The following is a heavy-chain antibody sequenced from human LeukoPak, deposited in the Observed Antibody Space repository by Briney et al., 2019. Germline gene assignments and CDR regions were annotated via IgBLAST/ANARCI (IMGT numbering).Heavy chain of an antibody. CDR3: AKPGGRSRSWFDP. CDR2: IYYSGST. D-gene: IGHD1-14*01. J-gene: IGHJ5*02. Sequence: PSETLSLTCTVSGDSISNHYWNWIRQPPGKGLEWIGYIYYSGSTNYNPSLKSRVTISVDTSKNQLSVKLSSVTAADTAVYYCAKPGGRSRSWFDPWGQGTLVTVSS. CDR1: GDSISNHY. V-gene: IGHV4-59*11.